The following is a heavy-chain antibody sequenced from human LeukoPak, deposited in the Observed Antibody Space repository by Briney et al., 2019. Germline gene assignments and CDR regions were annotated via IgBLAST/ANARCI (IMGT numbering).Heavy chain of an antibody. Sequence: GGSLRLSCAASGFTFSSYAMSWVRQAPGKGLEWVSAISGSGGSTYYADSVKGRFTISRDDSKNTLYLQMNSLRAEDTAVYYCAKEIFFKWELLSYFDYWGQGTLVTVSS. CDR2: ISGSGGST. J-gene: IGHJ4*02. V-gene: IGHV3-23*01. CDR1: GFTFSSYA. CDR3: AKEIFFKWELLSYFDY. D-gene: IGHD1-26*01.